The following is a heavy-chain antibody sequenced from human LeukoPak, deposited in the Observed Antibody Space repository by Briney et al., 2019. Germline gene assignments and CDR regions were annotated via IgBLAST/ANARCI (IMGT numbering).Heavy chain of an antibody. CDR2: IYTSGST. V-gene: IGHV4-4*07. CDR1: GGSISSYY. J-gene: IGHJ5*02. D-gene: IGHD5-12*01. CDR3: ARDLGGYDKRTNWFDP. Sequence: SGTLSLTCTVSGGSISSYYWSWIRQPAGKGLEWIGRIYTSGSTNYNPSLKSRVTMSVDTSKNQFSLKLSSVTAADTAVYYCARDLGGYDKRTNWFDPWGQGTLVTVSS.